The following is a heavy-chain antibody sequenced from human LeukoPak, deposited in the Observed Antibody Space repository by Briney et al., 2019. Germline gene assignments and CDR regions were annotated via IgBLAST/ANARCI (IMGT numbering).Heavy chain of an antibody. Sequence: GGSLRLSCAVSVFTFSTYGMHWVRQAPGRGLEWVASIRHDGRNKYYGDSVKGRFTISRDNSRNTLYLQMNSLRAEDTAVYYCARDNYSSSSKALDAFDIWGQGTMVTVSS. CDR3: ARDNYSSSSKALDAFDI. CDR1: VFTFSTYG. V-gene: IGHV3-30*02. D-gene: IGHD6-6*01. CDR2: IRHDGRNK. J-gene: IGHJ3*02.